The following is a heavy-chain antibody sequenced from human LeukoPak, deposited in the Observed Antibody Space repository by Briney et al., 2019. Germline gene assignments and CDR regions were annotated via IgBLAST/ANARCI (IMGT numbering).Heavy chain of an antibody. CDR2: IIGTGGST. V-gene: IGHV3-23*01. CDR1: GFTFSSHG. J-gene: IGHJ4*02. CDR3: AKTTSGSYLDGFDY. Sequence: GGSLRLSCAASGFTFSSHGMSWVRQAPGKGLEWVSSIIGTGGSTHYADSVKGRFTISRDNSKNTLYLQMNSLRAEDTAVYYCAKTTSGSYLDGFDYWGQGTLVTVSS. D-gene: IGHD1-26*01.